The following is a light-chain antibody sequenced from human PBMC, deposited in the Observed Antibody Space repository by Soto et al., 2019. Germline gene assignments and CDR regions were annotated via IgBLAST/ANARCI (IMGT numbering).Light chain of an antibody. CDR2: DAS. V-gene: IGKV1-5*01. J-gene: IGKJ1*01. CDR3: QQYHSWPPRT. CDR1: QSISTW. Sequence: DIQMTQSPSTVSASVGDGVTITCRASQSISTWLAWYQQKPGKAPKLLIYDASTLESGVPSGFSGSGSGTEFTLTISSLQSEDFAVYYCQQYHSWPPRTFGQGTKVDIK.